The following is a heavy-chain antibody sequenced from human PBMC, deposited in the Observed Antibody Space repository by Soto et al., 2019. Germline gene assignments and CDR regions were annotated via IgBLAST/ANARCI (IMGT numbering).Heavy chain of an antibody. Sequence: GGSLRLSCAAPGFTFSSYGLHWVRQAPGKGLEWVAVISYDGSNKYYADSVKGRFTISRDNSKNTLYLQMNSLRAEDTAVYCCAKARRGPPEFWYRGQGSLVSVAS. J-gene: IGHJ4*02. D-gene: IGHD3-10*01. CDR1: GFTFSSYG. CDR2: ISYDGSNK. CDR3: AKARRGPPEFWY. V-gene: IGHV3-30*18.